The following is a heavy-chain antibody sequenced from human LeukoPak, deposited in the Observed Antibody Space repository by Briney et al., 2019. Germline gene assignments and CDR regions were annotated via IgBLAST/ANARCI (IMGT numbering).Heavy chain of an antibody. V-gene: IGHV4-30-4*08. CDR3: AAHGGSDFWSGYYTGGDAFDI. Sequence: PSETLSLTCTVSGGSISSGDYSWSWIRQPPGKGLAWIGYIYYSGSTYYNPSLKRRVTISVDTSKNQFSLKLSSVTSADTAVYYCAAHGGSDFWSGYYTGGDAFDIWGQGTMVTVSS. CDR2: IYYSGST. CDR1: GGSISSGDYS. J-gene: IGHJ3*02. D-gene: IGHD3-3*01.